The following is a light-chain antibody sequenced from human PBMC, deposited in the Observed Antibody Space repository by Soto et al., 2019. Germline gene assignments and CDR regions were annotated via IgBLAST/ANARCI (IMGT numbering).Light chain of an antibody. CDR3: QQYKERST. CDR1: QSVSSN. CDR2: GAS. J-gene: IGKJ2*02. V-gene: IGKV3-15*01. Sequence: EIVMTQSPATLSVSPGERATLSCRASQSVSSNLAWYQQKPGQAPRLLIYGASTRATGIPARFSGSGSGTEFTLTISSLQSEDFAVYYCQQYKERSTFGQGTKLEIK.